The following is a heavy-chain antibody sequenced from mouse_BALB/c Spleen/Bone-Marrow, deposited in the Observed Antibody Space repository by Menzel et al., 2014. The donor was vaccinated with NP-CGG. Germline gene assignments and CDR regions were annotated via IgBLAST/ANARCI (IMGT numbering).Heavy chain of an antibody. CDR3: ARLGYYGWFAY. Sequence: EVKLVESGGGLVQPGGSLKLSCAASGFDFSRYWMSWVRQAPGKGLQWIGEINPESNTINYTPSLKDKFIISRDNAKNTLYLQISKVRSEDTALYCCARLGYYGWFAYWGQGTLVTVSA. D-gene: IGHD2-3*01. J-gene: IGHJ3*01. CDR2: INPESNTI. V-gene: IGHV4-1*02. CDR1: GFDFSRYW.